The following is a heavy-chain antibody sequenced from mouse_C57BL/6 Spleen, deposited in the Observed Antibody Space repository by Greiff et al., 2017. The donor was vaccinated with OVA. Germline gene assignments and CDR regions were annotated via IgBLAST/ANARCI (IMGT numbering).Heavy chain of an antibody. Sequence: QVQLKESGAELVKPGASVKISCKASGYAFSSYWMNWVKQRPGKGLEWIGQIYPGDGDTNYNGKFKGKATLTADKSSSTAYMQLSSLTSEDSAVYFCARGDRNWIDYWGQGTTLTVSS. D-gene: IGHD4-1*01. CDR3: ARGDRNWIDY. J-gene: IGHJ2*01. CDR1: GYAFSSYW. CDR2: IYPGDGDT. V-gene: IGHV1-80*01.